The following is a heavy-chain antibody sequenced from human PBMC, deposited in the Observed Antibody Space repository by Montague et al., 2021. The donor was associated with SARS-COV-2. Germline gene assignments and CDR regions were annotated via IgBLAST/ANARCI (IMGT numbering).Heavy chain of an antibody. V-gene: IGHV4-61*02. CDR2: TYTSGST. D-gene: IGHD3-10*01. CDR3: ARVGVGTMVRGVIRAYDYYGMDV. Sequence: TLSLTCTVSGGPISSVSYYWSWIRQPAGKGLDWIGRTYTSGSTNYNPSLKSRVTISVDTSKNQLSLKLTSVTAADTAVYYCARVGVGTMVRGVIRAYDYYGMDVWGQGTTVTVSS. J-gene: IGHJ6*02. CDR1: GGPISSVSYY.